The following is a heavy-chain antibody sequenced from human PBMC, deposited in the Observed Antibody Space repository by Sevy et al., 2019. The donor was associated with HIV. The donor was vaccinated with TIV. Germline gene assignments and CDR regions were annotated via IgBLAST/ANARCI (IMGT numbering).Heavy chain of an antibody. CDR1: GFTFSSYS. V-gene: IGHV3-21*01. Sequence: GGSLRLSCAASGFTFSSYSMNWVRQAPGKGLEWVSSISSTSSYIDYTYSVKGRFPISRDNARNSLYLQMNNLRAEDTAVYYCARDYNSGWRKFNLFDPWGQGTLVTVSS. J-gene: IGHJ5*02. CDR3: ARDYNSGWRKFNLFDP. D-gene: IGHD6-19*01. CDR2: ISSTSSYI.